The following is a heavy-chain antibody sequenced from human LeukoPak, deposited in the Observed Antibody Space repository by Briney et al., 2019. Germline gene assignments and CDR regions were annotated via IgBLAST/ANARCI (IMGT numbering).Heavy chain of an antibody. J-gene: IGHJ5*02. CDR3: ARDRISNYYGSGSYSWFDP. CDR1: GYTLTELS. D-gene: IGHD3-10*01. CDR2: IIPIFGTA. V-gene: IGHV1-69*13. Sequence: SVKVSCKVSGYTLTELSTHWVRQAPGQGLEWMEGIIPIFGTANYAQKFQGRVTITADESTSTAYMELSSLRSEDTAVYYCARDRISNYYGSGSYSWFDPWGQGTLVTVSS.